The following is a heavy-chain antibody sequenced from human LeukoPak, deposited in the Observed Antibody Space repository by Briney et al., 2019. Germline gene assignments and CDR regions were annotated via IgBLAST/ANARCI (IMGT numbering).Heavy chain of an antibody. CDR1: GFTFSSYA. J-gene: IGHJ4*02. CDR2: ISYDGSNK. D-gene: IGHD5-24*01. Sequence: GGPLRLSCAASGFTFSSYAMHWVRQAPGKGLEWVAVISYDGSNKYYADSVKGRFTISRDNSKNTLYLQMNSLRAEDTAVYYCARAFGWLQLEPYDYRGQGTLVTVSS. V-gene: IGHV3-30*01. CDR3: ARAFGWLQLEPYDY.